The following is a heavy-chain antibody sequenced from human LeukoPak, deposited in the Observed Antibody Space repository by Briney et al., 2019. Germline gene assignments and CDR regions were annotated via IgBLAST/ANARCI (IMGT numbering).Heavy chain of an antibody. D-gene: IGHD3-10*01. CDR3: AKVPYSDYGSGRPPFMDV. V-gene: IGHV3-23*01. Sequence: HPGGSLRLSCAASRFTFSSYAMSWVRQAPGMRLEWVSTIGGSGGGIYYADSVKGRFTISRDNSQSTLYLQMNSLRAEDTAVYYCAKVPYSDYGSGRPPFMDVWGQGTTVAVS. J-gene: IGHJ6*02. CDR2: IGGSGGGI. CDR1: RFTFSSYA.